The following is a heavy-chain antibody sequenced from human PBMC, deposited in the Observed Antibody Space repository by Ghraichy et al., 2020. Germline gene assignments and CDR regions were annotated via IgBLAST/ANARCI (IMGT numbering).Heavy chain of an antibody. J-gene: IGHJ4*02. V-gene: IGHV1-8*01. Sequence: ASVKVSCKASGYTFTSYDINWVRQATGQGLEWMGWMNPNSGNTGYAQKFQGRVTMTRNTSISTAYMELSSLRSEDTAVYYCARGVGYDSLTGRIYYFDYWGQGTLVTVSS. CDR2: MNPNSGNT. CDR1: GYTFTSYD. CDR3: ARGVGYDSLTGRIYYFDY. D-gene: IGHD3-9*01.